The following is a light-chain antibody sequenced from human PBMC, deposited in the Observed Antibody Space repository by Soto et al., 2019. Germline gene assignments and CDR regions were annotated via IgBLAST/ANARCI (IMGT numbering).Light chain of an antibody. CDR1: QSISNR. Sequence: DIQMTQSPFTLSASVGDRVTITCRASQSISNRLAWHQQKPGKAPKFLIYDASNLKSGVPSRFSGSGSGTEFTLTISSLQPDDFATYYGQQYYNYPWTCGQGTKVEIK. V-gene: IGKV1-5*01. CDR2: DAS. CDR3: QQYYNYPWT. J-gene: IGKJ1*01.